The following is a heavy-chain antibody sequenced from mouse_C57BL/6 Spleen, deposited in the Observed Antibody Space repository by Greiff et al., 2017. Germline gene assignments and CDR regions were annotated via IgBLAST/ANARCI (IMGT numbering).Heavy chain of an antibody. CDR2: IDPETGGT. Sequence: VQLQESGAELVRPGASVTLSCKASGYTFTDYEMHWVKQTPVHGLGWIGAIDPETGGTAYNQKFKGKAILTADNSSSTAYMELRSLTSEDSAVYYCTRSVVAPAYWGQGTTLTVSS. CDR1: GYTFTDYE. D-gene: IGHD1-1*01. V-gene: IGHV1-15*01. J-gene: IGHJ2*01. CDR3: TRSVVAPAY.